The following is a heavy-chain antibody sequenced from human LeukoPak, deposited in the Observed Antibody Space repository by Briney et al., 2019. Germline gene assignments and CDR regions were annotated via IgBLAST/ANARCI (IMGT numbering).Heavy chain of an antibody. V-gene: IGHV4-59*11. CDR2: IYYSRST. CDR3: ARATQSRITIFRVVPDAFDI. D-gene: IGHD3-3*01. CDR1: GGSISSHY. Sequence: SSETLSLTCTVSGGSISSHYWSWIRKPPGKGLEWIGYIYYSRSTNYNPSLKSRVTISVDTSKNQFSLKLSSVTAADTAVYYCARATQSRITIFRVVPDAFDIWGQGTMVTVSS. J-gene: IGHJ3*02.